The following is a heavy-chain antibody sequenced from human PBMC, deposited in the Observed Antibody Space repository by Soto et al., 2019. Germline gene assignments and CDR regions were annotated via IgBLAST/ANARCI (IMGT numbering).Heavy chain of an antibody. J-gene: IGHJ6*03. CDR2: SYYSGST. D-gene: IGHD3-22*01. Sequence: QVQLQESGPGLVKPSETLSLTCTVSGGSIRSYYWSWIRQPPGKGLAWIGSSYYSGSTHYNPSLKSSITIAINTSKNQFPLKLSSVTAADTAVYYCARAVSGWPYYYMDVWGKGTTVTVSS. CDR3: ARAVSGWPYYYMDV. CDR1: GGSIRSYY. V-gene: IGHV4-59*01.